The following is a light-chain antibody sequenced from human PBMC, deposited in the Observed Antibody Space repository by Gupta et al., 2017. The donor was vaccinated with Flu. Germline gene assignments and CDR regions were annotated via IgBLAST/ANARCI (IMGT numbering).Light chain of an antibody. CDR3: ATEDNSTNGWV. J-gene: IGLJ3*02. CDR2: SNN. CDR1: SSKVGSYH. Sequence: RVTISCSGSSSKVGSYHVNCYQQFPAPPPKLLIHSNNQRPSGVPDRFSGSKSATSASLTITGLQAEDETDYYCATEDNSTNGWVFGGGTKFTVL. V-gene: IGLV1-44*01.